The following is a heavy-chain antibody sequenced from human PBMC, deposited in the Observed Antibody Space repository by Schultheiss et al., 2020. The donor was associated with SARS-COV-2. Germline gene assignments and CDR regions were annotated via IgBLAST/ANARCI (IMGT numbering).Heavy chain of an antibody. CDR3: AREDMVRLDY. V-gene: IGHV3-33*01. Sequence: GGSLRLSCAASGFTFSSYGMHWVRQAPGKGLEWVAVIWYDGSNKYYADSVKGRFTISRDNAKNSLYLQMNSLRAEDTAVYYCAREDMVRLDYWGQGTLVTVSS. D-gene: IGHD3-10*01. J-gene: IGHJ4*02. CDR1: GFTFSSYG. CDR2: IWYDGSNK.